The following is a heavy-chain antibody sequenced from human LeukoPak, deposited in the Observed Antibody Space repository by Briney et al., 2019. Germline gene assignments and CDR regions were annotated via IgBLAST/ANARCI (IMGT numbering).Heavy chain of an antibody. CDR1: GYTFTSYG. CDR2: ISAYNGNT. Sequence: ASVKVSCKASGYTFTSYGISWVRQAPGQGLESMGWISAYNGNTNYAQKLQGRVTMTTDTSTSTACMELRSLRSDDTAVYYCARMPDAAGTKESDNWFDPWGQGTLVTVSS. CDR3: ARMPDAAGTKESDNWFDP. D-gene: IGHD6-13*01. V-gene: IGHV1-18*01. J-gene: IGHJ5*02.